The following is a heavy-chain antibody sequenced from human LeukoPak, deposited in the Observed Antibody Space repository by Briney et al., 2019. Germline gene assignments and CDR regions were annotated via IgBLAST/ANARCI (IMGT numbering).Heavy chain of an antibody. Sequence: ASVKVSCKASGYTFTSYAMHWVRQAPGQRLEWMGWINAGNGNTKYSQEFQGRVTITRDTSASTAYMELRSLRSDDTAVYYCARGFPPRRNYDSSGYYSYYFDHWGQGTLVTVSS. CDR2: INAGNGNT. J-gene: IGHJ4*02. D-gene: IGHD3-22*01. CDR3: ARGFPPRRNYDSSGYYSYYFDH. CDR1: GYTFTSYA. V-gene: IGHV1-3*01.